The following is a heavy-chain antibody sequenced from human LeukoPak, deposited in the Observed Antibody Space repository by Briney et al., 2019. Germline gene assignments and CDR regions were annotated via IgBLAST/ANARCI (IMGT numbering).Heavy chain of an antibody. CDR2: IKQDGSEK. J-gene: IGHJ4*02. D-gene: IGHD6-13*01. CDR3: ARESGYNLYSSSWYDDY. V-gene: IGHV3-7*03. Sequence: GGSLRLSCAASGFTFRIYWMTWVRQAPGKGLEWVGNIKQDGSEKYYVDSVKGRFTISRDNAKNSLYLQMNSLRAEDTAVYYCARESGYNLYSSSWYDDYWGQGTLVTVSS. CDR1: GFTFRIYW.